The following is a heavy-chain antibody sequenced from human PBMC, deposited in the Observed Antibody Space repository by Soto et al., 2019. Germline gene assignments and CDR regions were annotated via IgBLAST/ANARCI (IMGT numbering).Heavy chain of an antibody. CDR1: GGSFSGYY. D-gene: IGHD5-18*01. Sequence: SETLSLTCAVHGGSFSGYYWSWIRQPPGKGLEWIGEINHSGSTNYNPSLKSRVTISVDTSKNQFSLKLSSVTAADTAVYYCARGYSHRPYFAYRGQGTLVSVSS. V-gene: IGHV4-34*01. CDR3: ARGYSHRPYFAY. CDR2: INHSGST. J-gene: IGHJ4*02.